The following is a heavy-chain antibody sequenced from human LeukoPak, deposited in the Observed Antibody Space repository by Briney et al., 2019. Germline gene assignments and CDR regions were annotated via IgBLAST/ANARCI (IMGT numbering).Heavy chain of an antibody. CDR1: GFTCSSYS. Sequence: GGSLRPSCAASGFTCSSYSMNWVRQAPGKGLEWVSSISSSSSYIYYADSVKGRFTISRDNAKNSLYLQMNSLRAEDTAVYYCARVGDCSGGSCSHYYYYYGMDVWGQGTTVTVSS. CDR3: ARVGDCSGGSCSHYYYYYGMDV. D-gene: IGHD2-15*01. V-gene: IGHV3-21*04. CDR2: ISSSSSYI. J-gene: IGHJ6*02.